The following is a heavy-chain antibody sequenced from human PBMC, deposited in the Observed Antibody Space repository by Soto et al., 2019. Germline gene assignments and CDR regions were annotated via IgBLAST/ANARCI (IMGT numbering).Heavy chain of an antibody. CDR3: ARDLPSGIAVAGP. CDR2: INPNSGGT. V-gene: IGHV1-2*02. D-gene: IGHD6-19*01. J-gene: IGHJ5*02. CDR1: GYTFTGYY. Sequence: ASVKVSCKASGYTFTGYYMHWVRQASGQGLEWMGWINPNSGGTNYAQKFQGRVTMTRDTSISTAYMELSRLRSDDTAVYYCARDLPSGIAVAGPWGQGTLVTVSS.